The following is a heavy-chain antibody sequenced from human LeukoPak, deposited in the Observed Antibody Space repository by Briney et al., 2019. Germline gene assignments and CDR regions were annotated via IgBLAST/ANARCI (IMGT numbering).Heavy chain of an antibody. Sequence: PSETLSLTCTVSGGSISSYYWSWIRQPPGKGLEWIGYIYYSGSTNYNPSLKSRVTISVDTSKNQFSLKLSSVTAEDTAVYYCARGRRITMVRGVRGPYNWFDPWGQGTLVTVSS. CDR3: ARGRRITMVRGVRGPYNWFDP. CDR2: IYYSGST. J-gene: IGHJ5*02. CDR1: GGSISSYY. V-gene: IGHV4-59*01. D-gene: IGHD3-10*01.